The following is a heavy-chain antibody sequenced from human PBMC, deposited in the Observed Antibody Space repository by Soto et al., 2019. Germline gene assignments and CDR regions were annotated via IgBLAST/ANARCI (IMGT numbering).Heavy chain of an antibody. CDR3: ARVGKVWNYVDY. CDR1: GYTFTGYY. CDR2: INPNSGGT. D-gene: IGHD7-27*01. Sequence: ASAQVSSKASGYTFTGYYRHWVLQAPGQGLEWMVWINPNSGGTNYAQKVEGRVTMTRATSSSTSYMELCRLRSDDTAAYYSARVGKVWNYVDYWGQGTLVTV. J-gene: IGHJ4*02. V-gene: IGHV1-2*02.